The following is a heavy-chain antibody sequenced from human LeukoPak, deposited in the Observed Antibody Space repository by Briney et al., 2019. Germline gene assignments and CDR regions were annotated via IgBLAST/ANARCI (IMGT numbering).Heavy chain of an antibody. D-gene: IGHD3-10*01. V-gene: IGHV3-9*02. CDR3: AKGMVRGVKGYYGMDV. Sequence: SLRHSSADPGFTPYEYALHCVRHAPGKGLERVSGISWNSGSIGYADSVKGRFTTSRDNAKNSLYLQMNSLRAEDTALYYCAKGMVRGVKGYYGMDVWGQGTTVTVSS. J-gene: IGHJ6*02. CDR2: ISWNSGSI. CDR1: GFTPYEYA.